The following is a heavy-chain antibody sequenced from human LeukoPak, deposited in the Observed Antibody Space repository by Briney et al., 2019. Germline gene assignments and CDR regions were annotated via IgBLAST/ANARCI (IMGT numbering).Heavy chain of an antibody. D-gene: IGHD1-7*01. CDR3: ARGLTGTYYYYYYYIDV. Sequence: SETLSLTCAVYGGSFSGYYWSWIRQPPGKGLEWIGEINHSGSTNYNPSLKSRVTISVDTSKNQFSLKLSSVTAADTAVYYCARGLTGTYYYYYYYIDVWGKGTTVTVSS. CDR1: GGSFSGYY. J-gene: IGHJ6*03. CDR2: INHSGST. V-gene: IGHV4-34*01.